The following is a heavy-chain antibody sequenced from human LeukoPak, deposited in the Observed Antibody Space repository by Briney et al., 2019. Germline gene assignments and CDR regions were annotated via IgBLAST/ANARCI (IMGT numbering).Heavy chain of an antibody. CDR1: GGSIRSYY. Sequence: SETLSLTCTVSGGSIRSYYWSWIRQSPGKGLEWIGDVYNNGSTNYNPSLKSRVTISIDTSKNQFSLQVRSVIAADTAVYYCARASRKPLWFGESIDYWGQGTQVTVSS. D-gene: IGHD3-10*01. CDR2: VYNNGST. V-gene: IGHV4-59*01. CDR3: ARASRKPLWFGESIDY. J-gene: IGHJ4*02.